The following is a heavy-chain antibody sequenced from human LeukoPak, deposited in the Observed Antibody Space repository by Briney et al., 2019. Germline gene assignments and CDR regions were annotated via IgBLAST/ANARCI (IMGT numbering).Heavy chain of an antibody. D-gene: IGHD2-15*01. CDR3: ARARDVYCSGGFCYNWFDP. CDR2: IKQDGSEK. CDR1: GFTFSSYW. J-gene: IGHJ5*02. Sequence: GGSLRLSCAASGFTFSSYWMSWVRQAPGKGLEWVANIKQDGSEKYYADSVKGRFTVSRDNSKNTLYLQMNSLRAEDTAVYYCARARDVYCSGGFCYNWFDPWGQGTLVTVSS. V-gene: IGHV3-7*01.